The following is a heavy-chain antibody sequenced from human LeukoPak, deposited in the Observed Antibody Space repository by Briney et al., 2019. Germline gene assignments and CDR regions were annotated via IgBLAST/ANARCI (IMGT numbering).Heavy chain of an antibody. J-gene: IGHJ6*02. CDR3: TRGAYPVLDYYGMDV. Sequence: LSLTCTVSGGSISSYYWSWVRQAPGKGLEWVTFIRSKAYGETTEYASSVKGRFSISRDDSRGIAYLQMNNLQSEDTALYYCTRGAYPVLDYYGMDVWGQGTTVTVSS. CDR1: GGSISSYY. V-gene: IGHV3-49*04. CDR2: IRSKAYGETT. D-gene: IGHD3-3*02.